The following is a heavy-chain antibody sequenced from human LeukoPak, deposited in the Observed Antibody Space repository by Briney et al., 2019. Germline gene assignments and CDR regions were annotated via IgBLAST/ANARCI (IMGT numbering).Heavy chain of an antibody. Sequence: ASVKVSCKASGYTFTGYDINWVRQATGQGLEWMGWMNPNSGNTGYAQKFQGRVTMTRNTSISTAYMELSSLRSEDTAVYYCARRANYDILTGYSYYYGMDVSGQGTTVTVSS. V-gene: IGHV1-8*01. CDR3: ARRANYDILTGYSYYYGMDV. J-gene: IGHJ6*02. CDR1: GYTFTGYD. D-gene: IGHD3-9*01. CDR2: MNPNSGNT.